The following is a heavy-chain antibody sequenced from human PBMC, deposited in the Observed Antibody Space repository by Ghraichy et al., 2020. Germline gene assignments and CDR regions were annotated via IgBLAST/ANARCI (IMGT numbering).Heavy chain of an antibody. J-gene: IGHJ5*02. CDR1: GGSISSYY. CDR3: ARGHPGPYEFDP. V-gene: IGHV4-59*01. D-gene: IGHD3-3*01. Sequence: SETLSLTCTVSGGSISSYYWSWIRQPPGKGLEWIGYIYYSGSTNYNPSLKSRFTLSVDTSKNQFSLKLSSVTAADTAVYYCARGHPGPYEFDPWGQGTLVTVSS. CDR2: IYYSGST.